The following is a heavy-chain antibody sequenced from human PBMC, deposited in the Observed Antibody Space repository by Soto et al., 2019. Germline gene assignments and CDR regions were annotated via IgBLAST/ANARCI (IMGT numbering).Heavy chain of an antibody. D-gene: IGHD6-13*01. CDR1: GGSISSSRSY. Sequence: PSETLSLTCNVSGGSISSSRSYWAWFRQPPGKELEWIANIFYAGNTYYNPSLKSRVTVSVDTSKNQFYLKLDSVTAADTAVYYCARQAAAPGIDLWFDPWGQGTLVTVSS. V-gene: IGHV4-39*01. CDR3: ARQAAAPGIDLWFDP. J-gene: IGHJ5*02. CDR2: IFYAGNT.